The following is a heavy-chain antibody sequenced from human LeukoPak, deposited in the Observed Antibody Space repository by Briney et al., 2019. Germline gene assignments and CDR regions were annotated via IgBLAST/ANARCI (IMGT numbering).Heavy chain of an antibody. D-gene: IGHD1-26*01. CDR1: GFTFSSYA. Sequence: PGGSLRLSCAASGFTFSSYAMSWVRQAPGKGLEWVSGISGSAGSTYYADSVKGRFTISRDNPKNTLYLQMNSLTDDDTAVYYCAKKWGVGTTTLDYFDYWGQGTLVTVSS. CDR3: AKKWGVGTTTLDYFDY. CDR2: ISGSAGST. V-gene: IGHV3-23*01. J-gene: IGHJ4*02.